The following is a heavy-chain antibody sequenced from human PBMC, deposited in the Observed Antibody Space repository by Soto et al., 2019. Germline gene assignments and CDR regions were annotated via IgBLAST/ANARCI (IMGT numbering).Heavy chain of an antibody. CDR3: ARDRDDYGSGNYYNRIDF. CDR1: GGIFSTYA. CDR2: IIPIFGTP. Sequence: QVQLVQSGAEVKKPGSSVKVSCKASGGIFSTYAISWLRRAPGQGLEWIGGIIPIFGTPNYAQRFQGRVTIIADESTSTAYMELSRLRSEDTAVYHCARDRDDYGSGNYYNRIDFWGQGTLVTVSS. D-gene: IGHD3-10*01. J-gene: IGHJ4*02. V-gene: IGHV1-69*01.